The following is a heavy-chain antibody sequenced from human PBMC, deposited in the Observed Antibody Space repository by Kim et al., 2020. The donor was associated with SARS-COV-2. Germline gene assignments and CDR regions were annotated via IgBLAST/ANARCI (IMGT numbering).Heavy chain of an antibody. D-gene: IGHD3-22*01. J-gene: IGHJ4*02. V-gene: IGHV3-30*01. CDR3: ARDQDSSGRPDY. Sequence: YYADSVKGRFTISRDNSKNTLYLQMNSLRAEDTAVYYCARDQDSSGRPDYWGQGTLVTVSS.